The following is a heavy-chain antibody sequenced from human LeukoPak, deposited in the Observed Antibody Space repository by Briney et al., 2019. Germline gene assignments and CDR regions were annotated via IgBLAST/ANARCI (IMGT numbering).Heavy chain of an antibody. V-gene: IGHV4-39*07. CDR2: IYYSGST. J-gene: IGHJ4*02. CDR1: GGSISSSSYY. D-gene: IGHD5-12*01. CDR3: ARGRGPVATNPSDF. Sequence: SETLSLTCTVSGGSISSSSYYWGWIRQPPGKGLEWIGSIYYSGSTYYNPSLKSRVTISVDTSKNQFSLKLSSVTAADTAVYYCARGRGPVATNPSDFWGQGTLVTVSS.